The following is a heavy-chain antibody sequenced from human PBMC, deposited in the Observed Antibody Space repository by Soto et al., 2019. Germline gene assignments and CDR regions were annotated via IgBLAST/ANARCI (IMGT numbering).Heavy chain of an antibody. V-gene: IGHV4-34*01. J-gene: IGHJ4*02. CDR3: VRGISMKVAVQRDAPDKYYFDS. Sequence: ETLSLTCSVYGVSFSGYYCTLIRQPPGKGLEWSGEINHSGSTNQNPSLKSRVSISVDTSKNQFSLKMRSVTAADTAVYYCVRGISMKVAVQRDAPDKYYFDSWGQGTLVTVSS. D-gene: IGHD3-22*01. CDR2: INHSGST. CDR1: GVSFSGYY.